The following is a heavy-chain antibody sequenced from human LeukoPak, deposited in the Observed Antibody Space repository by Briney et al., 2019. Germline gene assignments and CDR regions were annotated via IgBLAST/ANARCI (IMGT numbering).Heavy chain of an antibody. CDR3: ARDPSTVFFDY. Sequence: PGGSLRLSCAASGFTFNNYWMSWVRQAPGKGLVWVSRINSDGSSTSYADSVKGRFTISRDSAKNTLYLQMNSLRAEDTAVYYCARDPSTVFFDYWGQGTLVTVSS. V-gene: IGHV3-74*01. CDR2: INSDGSST. D-gene: IGHD4-17*01. CDR1: GFTFNNYW. J-gene: IGHJ4*02.